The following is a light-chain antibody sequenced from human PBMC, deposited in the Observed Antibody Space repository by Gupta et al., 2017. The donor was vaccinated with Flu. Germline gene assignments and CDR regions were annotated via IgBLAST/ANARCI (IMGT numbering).Light chain of an antibody. J-gene: IGKJ1*01. Sequence: DIVMTQSPDSLAVSLGERAIINCKSSQSLLYSSNKKDHLAWYQQKVGQPPKLLIYWASTRESGVPDRFSGSGSGTXFTLTIXSLQAEDVAVYYCQQYDSTPLTFGXGTKV. CDR2: WAS. CDR3: QQYDSTPLT. V-gene: IGKV4-1*01. CDR1: QSLLYSSNKKDH.